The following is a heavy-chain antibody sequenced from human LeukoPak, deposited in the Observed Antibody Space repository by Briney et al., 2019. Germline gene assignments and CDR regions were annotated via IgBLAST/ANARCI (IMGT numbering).Heavy chain of an antibody. CDR1: GYSFTSYW. CDR3: ARKNSSSWYQNWFDP. J-gene: IGHJ5*02. CDR2: IYPGDSDT. Sequence: GESLKISCKGSGYSFTSYWIGWVRQMPGKGQEWMGIIYPGDSDTRYSPSFQGQVTISADKSISTAYLQWSSLKASDTAMYYCARKNSSSWYQNWFDPWGQGTLVTVSS. D-gene: IGHD6-13*01. V-gene: IGHV5-51*01.